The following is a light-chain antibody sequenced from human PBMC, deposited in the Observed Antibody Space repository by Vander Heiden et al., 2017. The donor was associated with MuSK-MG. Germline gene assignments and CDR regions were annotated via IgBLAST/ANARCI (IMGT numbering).Light chain of an antibody. Sequence: DIQMTQSPSSLSASVGDRVTIICRASQSINTYLNWYHQKPGKAPELLIYAASSLQSGVPSRFSGSGSGVEFTLTISSLQPEDFATYYCQQSYRIPYTFGQGTELDIK. CDR3: QQSYRIPYT. CDR1: QSINTY. J-gene: IGKJ2*01. V-gene: IGKV1-39*01. CDR2: AAS.